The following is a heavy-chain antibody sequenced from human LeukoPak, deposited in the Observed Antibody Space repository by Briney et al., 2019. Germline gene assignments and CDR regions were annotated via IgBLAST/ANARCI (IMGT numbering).Heavy chain of an antibody. CDR2: ISSSSSNI. CDR3: ASSEGIAAAGGFDY. J-gene: IGHJ4*02. V-gene: IGHV3-21*01. CDR1: GSTVSSYS. D-gene: IGHD6-13*01. Sequence: GGSLRLSCAPSGSTVSSYSMNWVRQAPGKGLEWVSSISSSSSNIYYADSVKGRFTISRDNAKNSLYLQMNSLRAEDTAVYYCASSEGIAAAGGFDYWGQGTLVTVSS.